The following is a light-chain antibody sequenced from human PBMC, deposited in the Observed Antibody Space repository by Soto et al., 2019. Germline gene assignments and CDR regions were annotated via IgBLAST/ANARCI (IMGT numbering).Light chain of an antibody. J-gene: IGKJ5*01. Sequence: DIQMTQSPSTLSASVGDRVTITCRASQSISSSLAWYQQKPGKAPKLLISKASSLESGVPSRFRGSGSGTEFTLTISSLQPYDFASYYCQHYRSYPFTFGQGTRLEIK. V-gene: IGKV1-5*03. CDR3: QHYRSYPFT. CDR1: QSISSS. CDR2: KAS.